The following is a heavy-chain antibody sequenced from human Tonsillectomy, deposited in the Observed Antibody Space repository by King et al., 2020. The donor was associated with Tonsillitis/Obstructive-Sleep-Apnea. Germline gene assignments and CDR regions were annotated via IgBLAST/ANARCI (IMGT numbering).Heavy chain of an antibody. CDR1: GFIFADNV. D-gene: IGHD4-17*01. CDR3: AKDKSYGDYRHFDS. V-gene: IGHV3-9*01. J-gene: IGHJ4*02. CDR2: ISWNSGDM. Sequence: VQLVESGGGLVLPGRSLRLSCAASGFIFADNVMHWVRQSPGKGLEWVSGISWNSGDMGYADSVKGRFTISRDNAKSSLYLQMNSLKVEDTAFYYCAKDKSYGDYRHFDSWGQGTLVTVSS.